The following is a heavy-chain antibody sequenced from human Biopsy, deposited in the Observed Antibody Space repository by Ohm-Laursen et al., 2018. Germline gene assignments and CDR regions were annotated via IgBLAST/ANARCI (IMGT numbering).Heavy chain of an antibody. J-gene: IGHJ2*01. CDR1: GGSISSYY. CDR3: ARHAPSYSGSYWRYFDL. D-gene: IGHD1-26*01. V-gene: IGHV4-59*08. CDR2: IYYTGGT. Sequence: GTLSLTCTVSGGSISSYYWSWIRQPPGKGLEWIGYIYYTGGTNYNPSLKSRVTISVDTSMNHLSLRLTFVTAADTAVYYCARHAPSYSGSYWRYFDLWGRGTLVTVSS.